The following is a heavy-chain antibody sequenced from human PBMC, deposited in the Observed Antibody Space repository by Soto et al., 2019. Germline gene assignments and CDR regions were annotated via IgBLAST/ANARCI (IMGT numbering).Heavy chain of an antibody. CDR2: ISYDGSNK. V-gene: IGHV3-30-3*01. CDR3: ARDLGYCSSTSCYAGPPDY. D-gene: IGHD2-2*01. J-gene: IGHJ4*02. CDR1: GFTFSSYA. Sequence: GGSLRLSCAASGFTFSSYAMHWVRQAPGKGLEWVAVISYDGSNKYYADSVKGRFTISRDNSKNTLYLQMNSLRAEDTAVYYCARDLGYCSSTSCYAGPPDYWGQGTLVTVSS.